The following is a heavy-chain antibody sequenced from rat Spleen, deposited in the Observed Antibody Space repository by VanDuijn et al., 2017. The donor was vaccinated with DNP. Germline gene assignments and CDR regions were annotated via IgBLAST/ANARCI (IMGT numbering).Heavy chain of an antibody. Sequence: EVQLVESGGGLVQPGRSLKLSCAASGFSFSYYYMAWVRQAPTKGLEWVAYIGSDGYAPYYGDSVKGRFTISIDNAKSTLYLQMNSLRSDDTATYFCARDSYSAPFDYWGQGVMVSVSS. D-gene: IGHD3-3*01. CDR1: GFSFSYYY. CDR2: IGSDGYAP. V-gene: IGHV5-27*01. CDR3: ARDSYSAPFDY. J-gene: IGHJ2*01.